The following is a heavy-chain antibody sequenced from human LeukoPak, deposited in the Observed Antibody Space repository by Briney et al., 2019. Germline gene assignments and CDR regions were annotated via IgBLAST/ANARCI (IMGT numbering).Heavy chain of an antibody. CDR3: ARDGITGTVAFDI. CDR2: IKSKTDGGTT. J-gene: IGHJ3*02. D-gene: IGHD1-20*01. Sequence: GGSLRLSCAASGFTFSNAWMSWVRQAPGKGLEWVGCIKSKTDGGTTDYAAPVKGRFTISRDDSKNTLYLQMNSLKTEDTAVYYCARDGITGTVAFDIWGQGTMVTVSS. CDR1: GFTFSNAW. V-gene: IGHV3-15*01.